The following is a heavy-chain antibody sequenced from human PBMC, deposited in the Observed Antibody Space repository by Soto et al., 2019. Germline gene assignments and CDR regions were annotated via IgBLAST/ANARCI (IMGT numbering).Heavy chain of an antibody. Sequence: EVQLLESGGGLVQPGGSLILSCAASGFTFNNYAMSWVRQSPTKGLEWVSGISASGDTYYADSVRGRFTISRDNSKNTMSIQMNSLRVEDTAIYYCAKDWALGVPQHYWGQGTPVSVSS. V-gene: IGHV3-23*01. CDR1: GFTFNNYA. J-gene: IGHJ4*02. D-gene: IGHD3-16*01. CDR2: ISASGDT. CDR3: AKDWALGVPQHY.